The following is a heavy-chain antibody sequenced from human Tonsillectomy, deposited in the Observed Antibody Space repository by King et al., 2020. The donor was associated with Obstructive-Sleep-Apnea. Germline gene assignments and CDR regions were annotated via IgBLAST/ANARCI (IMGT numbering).Heavy chain of an antibody. V-gene: IGHV3-23*04. Sequence: VQLVESGGGLVQPGGSLRLSCAASGSTFNSYAMNWVRQAPGKGLEWVSGVSGSGDNTFYADSVKGRFTISRDNSKRTLYLQMNSLRAEDTAVYYCAKDICTNGVCTYDYWGQGTLVTVSS. CDR3: AKDICTNGVCTYDY. CDR2: VSGSGDNT. CDR1: GSTFNSYA. D-gene: IGHD2-8*01. J-gene: IGHJ4*02.